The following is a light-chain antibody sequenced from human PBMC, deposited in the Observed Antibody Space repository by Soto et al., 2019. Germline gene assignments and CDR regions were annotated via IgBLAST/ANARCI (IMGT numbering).Light chain of an antibody. Sequence: EIVMTQSPATLSVSPGERATLSCRASQSVSSNLAWYQQKPGQAPRLLIYGASIRATGIPARFSGSGSGTEFTLTISSLQSEDFAAYYCQQYNNWPSGTFGQGTKVDIK. J-gene: IGKJ1*01. CDR3: QQYNNWPSGT. CDR2: GAS. V-gene: IGKV3D-15*01. CDR1: QSVSSN.